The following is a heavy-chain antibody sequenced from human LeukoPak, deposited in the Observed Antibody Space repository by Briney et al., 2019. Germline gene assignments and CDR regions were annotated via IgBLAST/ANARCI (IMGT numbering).Heavy chain of an antibody. J-gene: IGHJ4*02. Sequence: GGSLRLSCASSGFTFSSYAMSWVRQAPGKGLEWVSAITGSGGSTYYADSVKGRFTISRDNSMNTLYLQMNNLRAEDTPVHYFSKEGYSDESGFRGGNFGYWGQGTLVTVSS. V-gene: IGHV3-23*01. D-gene: IGHD3-3*01. CDR3: SKEGYSDESGFRGGNFGY. CDR1: GFTFSSYA. CDR2: ITGSGGST.